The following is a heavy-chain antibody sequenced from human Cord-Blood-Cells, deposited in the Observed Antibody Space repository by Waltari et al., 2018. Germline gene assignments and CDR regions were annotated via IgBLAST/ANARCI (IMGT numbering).Heavy chain of an antibody. D-gene: IGHD3-16*01. V-gene: IGHV3-7*01. J-gene: IGHJ4*02. CDR1: GFTFSSYW. Sequence: EVQLVESGGGLVQPGGSLRLSCAASGFTFSSYWMSWVRQAPGKGLEGGANRKQDGSEKYYVDSVKGRFTISRDNAKNSLYLQMNSLRAEDTAVYYCARDEGLGDFDYWGQGTLVTVSS. CDR3: ARDEGLGDFDY. CDR2: RKQDGSEK.